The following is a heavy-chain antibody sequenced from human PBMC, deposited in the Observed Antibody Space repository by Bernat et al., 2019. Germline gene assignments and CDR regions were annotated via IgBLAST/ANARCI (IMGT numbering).Heavy chain of an antibody. J-gene: IGHJ6*03. D-gene: IGHD3-10*01. CDR2: INAGNGNT. Sequence: QVQLVQSGAEVKKPGASVKVSCKASGYTFTSYAMHWVRQAPGQRLEWMGWINAGNGNTKYSQKFQGRVTITRDTSASTAYMELSRLRSDDTAVYYCARAGYYYGSNYYYYYMDVWGKGTTVTVSS. CDR3: ARAGYYYGSNYYYYYMDV. CDR1: GYTFTSYA. V-gene: IGHV1-3*01.